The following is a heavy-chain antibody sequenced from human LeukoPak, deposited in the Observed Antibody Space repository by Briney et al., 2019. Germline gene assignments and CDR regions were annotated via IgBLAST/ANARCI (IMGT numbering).Heavy chain of an antibody. D-gene: IGHD2-15*01. CDR1: GGSISSYY. CDR2: IYTSGST. Sequence: SETLSLTCTVSGGSISSYYWSWIRQPAGKGLEWIGRIYTSGSTNYNPSLKSRVTMSVDTSKNQFSLKLSSVTAADTAVYYCARDMSPSLPARSYNWFDPWGQGTLVTVSS. CDR3: ARDMSPSLPARSYNWFDP. J-gene: IGHJ5*02. V-gene: IGHV4-4*07.